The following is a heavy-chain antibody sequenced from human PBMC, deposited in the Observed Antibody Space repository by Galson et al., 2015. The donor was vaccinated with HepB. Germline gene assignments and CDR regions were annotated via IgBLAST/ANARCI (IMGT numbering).Heavy chain of an antibody. CDR3: ARGGDYYGSGRYNWFDP. V-gene: IGHV1-46*01. CDR2: INPSGDST. Sequence: SCKASGDAFTTYFMHWVRQAPGQGLEWMGIINPSGDSTSYAQKFQGRVTMTRDTSTSTIYMELRSLRSEDTAVYYCARGGDYYGSGRYNWFDPWGQGTLVTVSS. CDR1: GDAFTTYF. J-gene: IGHJ5*02. D-gene: IGHD3-10*01.